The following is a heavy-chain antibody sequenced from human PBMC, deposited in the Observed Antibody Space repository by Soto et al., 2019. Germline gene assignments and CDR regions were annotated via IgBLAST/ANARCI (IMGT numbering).Heavy chain of an antibody. J-gene: IGHJ6*02. D-gene: IGHD4-17*01. V-gene: IGHV4-4*02. Sequence: PSETLSLTCAVSGSSISSAHWWNLVRQPPGKGLEWIGEIYHSGSTNYNPSLQSRVTVSIDKSKNQFSLSLSSVTAADTAIYYCARIPYGYYAIDVWGQGTTVTVSS. CDR1: GSSISSAHW. CDR2: IYHSGST. CDR3: ARIPYGYYAIDV.